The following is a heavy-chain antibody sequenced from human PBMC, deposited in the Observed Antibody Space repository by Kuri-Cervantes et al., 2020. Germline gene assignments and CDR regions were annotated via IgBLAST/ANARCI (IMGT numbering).Heavy chain of an antibody. CDR1: GGAISSSSYY. CDR3: AREAAVTTFSRRVGFDY. D-gene: IGHD4-17*01. V-gene: IGHV4-39*07. Sequence: GSLRPSCTVSGGAISSSSYYWGWIRQPPGKGLEWIGSIYYSGSTNYNPSLKSRVTISVDTSKNQFSLKLSSVTAADTAVYYCAREAAVTTFSRRVGFDYWGQGTLVTVSS. CDR2: IYYSGST. J-gene: IGHJ4*02.